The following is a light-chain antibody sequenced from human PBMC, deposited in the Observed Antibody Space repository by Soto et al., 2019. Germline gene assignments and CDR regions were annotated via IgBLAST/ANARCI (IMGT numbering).Light chain of an antibody. CDR1: QSVSSTY. V-gene: IGKV3-15*01. CDR2: GAS. J-gene: IGKJ1*01. Sequence: EIVLPLYPGTLSLSPGERATLSCRASQSVSSTYLAWYQQKPGQAPRLLIYGASTRATGIPARFSGSGSGTEFTLTISSLQSEDFAVYYCQQYNNWPTWTFGQGTKV. CDR3: QQYNNWPTWT.